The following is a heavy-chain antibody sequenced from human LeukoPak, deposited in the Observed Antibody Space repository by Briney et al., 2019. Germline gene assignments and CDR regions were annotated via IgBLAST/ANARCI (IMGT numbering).Heavy chain of an antibody. V-gene: IGHV1-8*01. CDR2: MSPNSGNT. J-gene: IGHJ6*03. D-gene: IGHD3-3*01. Sequence: ASVKVSCKASGYTFTSYDINWVRQATGQGPEWMGWMSPNSGNTGYAQRFQGRVTMTRNTSISTAYMELSSLRSEDTAVYYCARGPTINFWSGYWGGLYYYYYMDVWGKGTTVTVSS. CDR3: ARGPTINFWSGYWGGLYYYYYMDV. CDR1: GYTFTSYD.